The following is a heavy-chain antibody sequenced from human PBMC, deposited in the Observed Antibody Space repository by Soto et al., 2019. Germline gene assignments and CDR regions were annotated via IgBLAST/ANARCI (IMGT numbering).Heavy chain of an antibody. Sequence: GGSLRLSCAASGFTFSSYAMHWVRQAPGKGLKWVLAISGSGGSTYYADSVKGRFTISRDNSKNTLYLQMNSLRAEDTAVYYCAKNYDFWSGYPYAAPVWGQGTTVTVSS. V-gene: IGHV3-23*01. CDR1: GFTFSSYA. J-gene: IGHJ6*02. D-gene: IGHD3-3*01. CDR2: ISGSGGST. CDR3: AKNYDFWSGYPYAAPV.